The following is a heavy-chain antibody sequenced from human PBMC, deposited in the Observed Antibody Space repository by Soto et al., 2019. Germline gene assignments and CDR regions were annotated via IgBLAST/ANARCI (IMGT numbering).Heavy chain of an antibody. Sequence: SETLSLTCTVSGGSISSGGYYWSWIRQHPGKGLEWIGYIYYSGSTYYNPSLKSRVTISVDTSKNQFSLKLSPVTAADTAVYYCASGAVAGTPYYFDYWGQGTLVTVSS. J-gene: IGHJ4*02. CDR3: ASGAVAGTPYYFDY. CDR1: GGSISSGGYY. V-gene: IGHV4-31*03. CDR2: IYYSGST. D-gene: IGHD6-19*01.